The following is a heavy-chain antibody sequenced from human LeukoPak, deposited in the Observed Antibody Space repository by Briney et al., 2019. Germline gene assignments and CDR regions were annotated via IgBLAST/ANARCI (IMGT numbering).Heavy chain of an antibody. Sequence: PSETLSLTCTVSGGSLSSGGYYWSWIRQHPGKGLEWVGYIYYSGSTYYNPSLKSRVTISVDTSKNQFSLKLSSVTAADTAVYYCARESRYGSGSYNFDYWGQGTLVTVSS. CDR1: GGSLSSGGYY. CDR3: ARESRYGSGSYNFDY. V-gene: IGHV4-31*03. J-gene: IGHJ4*02. D-gene: IGHD3-10*01. CDR2: IYYSGST.